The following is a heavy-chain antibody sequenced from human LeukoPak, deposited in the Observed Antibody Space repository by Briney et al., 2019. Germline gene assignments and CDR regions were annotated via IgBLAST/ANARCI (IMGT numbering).Heavy chain of an antibody. CDR2: TYYRSKWYN. CDR3: ARRDSFRAYTQ. D-gene: IGHD2-2*02. J-gene: IGHJ4*02. Sequence: SQTLSLTCAISGDSVSSNSATWNWIRRSPSRGLEWLGRTYYRSKWYNDYALSVKSRVIINPDTSKNQFSLQLNSVTPEDTALYYCARRDSFRAYTQWGQGTLVTVSS. V-gene: IGHV6-1*01. CDR1: GDSVSSNSAT.